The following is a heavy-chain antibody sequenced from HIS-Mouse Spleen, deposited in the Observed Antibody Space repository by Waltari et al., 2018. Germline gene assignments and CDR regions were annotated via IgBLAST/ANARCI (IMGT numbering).Heavy chain of an antibody. J-gene: IGHJ4*02. D-gene: IGHD6-19*01. CDR3: ARIAEGYSSGWYAFDY. Sequence: QVTLRESGPALVKPTQTLTLTCTFSGFSLSTSGMRGSWIRQPPGKALEWLARIDWDDDKYYSTSLKTRLTISKDTSKNQVVLTMTNMDPVDTATYYCARIAEGYSSGWYAFDYWGQGTLVTVSS. CDR2: IDWDDDK. CDR1: GFSLSTSGMR. V-gene: IGHV2-70*15.